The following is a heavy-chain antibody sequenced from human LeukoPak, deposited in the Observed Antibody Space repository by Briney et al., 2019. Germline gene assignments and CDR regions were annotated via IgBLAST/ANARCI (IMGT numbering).Heavy chain of an antibody. Sequence: ASVKVSCKASGYTFTGYYMHWVRQAPGQGLEWMGWINPNSGGTNYAQKFQGRVTMTRDTSISTAYMELSRLRSDDTAVYYCARENCGGDCYPTGYYYYYMDVWGKGTTVTVSS. D-gene: IGHD2-21*02. CDR3: ARENCGGDCYPTGYYYYYMDV. CDR2: INPNSGGT. CDR1: GYTFTGYY. J-gene: IGHJ6*03. V-gene: IGHV1-2*02.